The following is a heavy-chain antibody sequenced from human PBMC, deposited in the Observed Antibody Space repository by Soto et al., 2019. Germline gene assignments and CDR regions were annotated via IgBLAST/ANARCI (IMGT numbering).Heavy chain of an antibody. V-gene: IGHV4-59*01. D-gene: IGHD3-10*01. Sequence: QVQLQESGPGLVKPSETLTLTCTVSGGSISSYYWSWIRQPPGKGLEWIGYIYYSGSTNYNPSLKSRVTISVDTSKNQFSLKLSSVTAADTAVYYCASQRVWFGEFYFDYWGQGTLVTVSS. J-gene: IGHJ4*02. CDR3: ASQRVWFGEFYFDY. CDR2: IYYSGST. CDR1: GGSISSYY.